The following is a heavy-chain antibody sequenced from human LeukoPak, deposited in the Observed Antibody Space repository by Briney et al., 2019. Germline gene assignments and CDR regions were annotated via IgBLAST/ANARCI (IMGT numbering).Heavy chain of an antibody. J-gene: IGHJ6*03. Sequence: TGGSLRLSCAASGFIFDDYAMHWVRHAPGKGLEWVSGISWNGASIVYADSVKGRFTISRDNAKNSLYLQMSSLRPEDTALYYCVKDRGYYYGSGALMDVWGKGTTVTISS. CDR1: GFIFDDYA. CDR3: VKDRGYYYGSGALMDV. D-gene: IGHD3-10*01. CDR2: ISWNGASI. V-gene: IGHV3-9*01.